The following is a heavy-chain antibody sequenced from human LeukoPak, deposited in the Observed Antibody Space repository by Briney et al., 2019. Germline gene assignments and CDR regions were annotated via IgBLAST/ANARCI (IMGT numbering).Heavy chain of an antibody. Sequence: PGGSLRLSCAASGLTFSNYAMSWVRQAPGKGLEWVSAISGSGGSTYYADSVKGRFTISRDNSKNTLYLQMNSLRAEDTAVYYCAKDTRYSGSYYFVFDYWGQGTLVTVSS. V-gene: IGHV3-23*01. CDR2: ISGSGGST. J-gene: IGHJ4*02. CDR3: AKDTRYSGSYYFVFDY. CDR1: GLTFSNYA. D-gene: IGHD1-26*01.